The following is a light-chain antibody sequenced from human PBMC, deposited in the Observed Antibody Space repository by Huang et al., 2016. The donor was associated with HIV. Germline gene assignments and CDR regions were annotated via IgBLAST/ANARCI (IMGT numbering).Light chain of an antibody. V-gene: IGKV3-11*01. CDR3: QQRSSWPPFT. CDR2: DGS. Sequence: EILLTQSPATLSLSPGERATLSCRASQSVRNLLAWYKQKPGQPPRLLIYDGSTRATGIPDRFSGSGSDTDFTLTISSLEPEDFAVYYCQQRSSWPPFTFGPGTKVDIK. CDR1: QSVRNL. J-gene: IGKJ3*01.